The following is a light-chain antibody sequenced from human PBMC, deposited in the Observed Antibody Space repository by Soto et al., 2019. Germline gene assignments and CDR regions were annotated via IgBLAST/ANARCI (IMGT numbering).Light chain of an antibody. CDR3: QQLNSYPLT. J-gene: IGKJ4*01. CDR2: AAS. Sequence: DIQMTQSASSLSAAVGDGVTITCRASQGISSYLAWYQQKPGKAPKLLIYAASTLQSGVPSRFSGSGSGTEFTLTISSLQPEDFATYYCQQLNSYPLTFGGGTKVDI. V-gene: IGKV1-9*01. CDR1: QGISSY.